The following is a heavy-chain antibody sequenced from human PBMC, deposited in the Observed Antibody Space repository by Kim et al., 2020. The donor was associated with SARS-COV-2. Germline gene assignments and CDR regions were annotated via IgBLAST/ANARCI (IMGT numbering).Heavy chain of an antibody. CDR1: GYTFTSYG. CDR3: ARDLAPVYYYDSSGYYY. D-gene: IGHD3-22*01. J-gene: IGHJ4*02. V-gene: IGHV1-18*01. Sequence: ASVKVSCKASGYTFTSYGISWVRQAPGQGLEWMGWISAYNGNTNYAQKLQGRVTMTTDTSTSTAYMELRSLRSDDTAVYYCARDLAPVYYYDSSGYYYWGRGTRVTVSS. CDR2: ISAYNGNT.